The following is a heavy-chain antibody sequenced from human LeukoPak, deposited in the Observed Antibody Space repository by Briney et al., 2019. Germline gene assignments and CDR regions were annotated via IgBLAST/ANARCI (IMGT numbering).Heavy chain of an antibody. CDR2: IWYDGSNK. Sequence: GRSLRLSCAASGFSFSSYGMHWVRQSPGKGLEWVAVIWYDGSNKFYADSVKGRFTISRDNSKNTLYLQMNSLRAEDTAVYYCAKDWGITMIVVVIGYFDYWGQGTLVTVSS. J-gene: IGHJ4*02. CDR1: GFSFSSYG. CDR3: AKDWGITMIVVVIGYFDY. V-gene: IGHV3-33*06. D-gene: IGHD3-22*01.